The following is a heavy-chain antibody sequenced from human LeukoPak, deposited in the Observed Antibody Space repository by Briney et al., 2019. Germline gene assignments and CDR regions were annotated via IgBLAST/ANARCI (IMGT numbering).Heavy chain of an antibody. CDR1: GFTFSDYY. CDR2: ISSSSSYT. J-gene: IGHJ4*02. D-gene: IGHD1-1*01. CDR3: ARGTGTTAYFDY. V-gene: IGHV3-11*06. Sequence: PGGSLRLSCAASGFTFSDYYMSWIRQAPGKGLEWVSYISSSSSYTKYGDPVKGRFTISRDNAKNSLYLQVNSLRAEDTAVYYCARGTGTTAYFDYWGQGTLVTVSS.